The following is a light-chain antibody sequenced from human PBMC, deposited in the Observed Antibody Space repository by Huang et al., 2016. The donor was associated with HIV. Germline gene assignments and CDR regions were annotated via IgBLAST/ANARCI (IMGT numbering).Light chain of an antibody. CDR2: TTS. CDR3: QQYSNWPWT. Sequence: EIVMTQSPATLSVSPGERATLSCRASQSVNGYLAWYQQKPCQAPRLLIYTTSNRVTGIPARFSCSGSGTDFTLTISSLQSEDSAVFFCQQYSNWPWTFGRGTKVEIK. CDR1: QSVNGY. J-gene: IGKJ1*01. V-gene: IGKV3-15*01.